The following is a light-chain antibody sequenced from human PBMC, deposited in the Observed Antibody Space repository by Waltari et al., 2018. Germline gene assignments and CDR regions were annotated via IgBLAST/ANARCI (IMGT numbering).Light chain of an antibody. CDR3: QKYNAAPWT. CDR1: QGITNY. V-gene: IGKV1-27*01. Sequence: DFQMTQSPSSLSTSVGDRVTITCRASQGITNYLAWYQQRPGKVPKLLIYAASTLQSGVPSRFSGSGSGTDFTLTISSLQPEDVATYYCQKYNAAPWTFGQGTKVEI. J-gene: IGKJ1*01. CDR2: AAS.